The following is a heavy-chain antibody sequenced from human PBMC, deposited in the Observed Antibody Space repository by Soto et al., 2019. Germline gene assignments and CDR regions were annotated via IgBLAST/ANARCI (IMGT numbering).Heavy chain of an antibody. J-gene: IGHJ4*02. D-gene: IGHD2-2*02. V-gene: IGHV4-61*01. Sequence: PSETLSLTCIVSGASVSSNSYYWTWIRQPPGKGLEWIGYTDYSGSTKYNPSLKSRVTISVDTSKNQFSLRVSSVTAADTAMYYCARADRQYCSVSTCYIFDYWVQGTQVTVS. CDR3: ARADRQYCSVSTCYIFDY. CDR1: GASVSSNSYY. CDR2: TDYSGST.